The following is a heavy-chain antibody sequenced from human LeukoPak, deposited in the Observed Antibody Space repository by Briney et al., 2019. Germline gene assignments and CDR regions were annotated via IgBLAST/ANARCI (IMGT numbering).Heavy chain of an antibody. V-gene: IGHV1-2*02. CDR2: INPNSGGT. D-gene: IGHD6-13*01. J-gene: IGHJ4*02. CDR3: ARDSASWYWDFDY. CDR1: GYTFTGYY. Sequence: ASVKVSCKASGYTFTGYYMHWVRQAPGQGLEWMGWINPNSGGTNYAQRFQGRVTMTRDTSIGTAYMELSRLRSDDTAVYYCARDSASWYWDFDYWGQGTLVTVSS.